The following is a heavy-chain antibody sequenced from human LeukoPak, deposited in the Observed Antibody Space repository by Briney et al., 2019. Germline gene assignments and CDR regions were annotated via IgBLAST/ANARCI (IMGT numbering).Heavy chain of an antibody. V-gene: IGHV1-18*01. CDR3: AGYYCDHMACHTGWFDP. CDR1: GYTLNNYG. CDR2: ISVNNGDI. J-gene: IGHJ5*02. Sequence: ASVKVSCKASGYTLNNYGVTWVRQAPGQGLEWMGWISVNNGDIHYAQKFRGRVAFTADTSTNTINMELRSLRSGDTAMYYCAGYYCDHMACHTGWFDPWGQGTLVTVSS. D-gene: IGHD5-12*01.